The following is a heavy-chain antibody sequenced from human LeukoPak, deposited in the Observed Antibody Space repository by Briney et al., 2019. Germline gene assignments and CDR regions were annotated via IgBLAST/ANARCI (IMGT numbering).Heavy chain of an antibody. CDR1: GFTFSSYE. Sequence: GGSLRLSSAASGFTFSSYEMNWVRQAPGKGLEWVSYISSSGSTIYYADSVKGRFTISRDNAKNSLYLQMNSLRAEDTAVYYCARYPSGGYYFDYWGQGTLVTVSS. CDR3: ARYPSGGYYFDY. V-gene: IGHV3-48*03. D-gene: IGHD2-8*02. J-gene: IGHJ4*02. CDR2: ISSSGSTI.